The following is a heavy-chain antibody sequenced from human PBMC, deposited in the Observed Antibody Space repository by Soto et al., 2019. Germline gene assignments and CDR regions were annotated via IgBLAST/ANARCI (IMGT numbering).Heavy chain of an antibody. J-gene: IGHJ5*02. CDR1: GGTFSSYA. V-gene: IGHV1-69*06. CDR3: ARVIVVVPAAISAGWFDP. CDR2: VIPIFGTA. Sequence: SVKVSCKASGGTFSSYAISWVRQAPGQGLERMGGVIPIFGTANYAQKFQGRVTITADKSTSTAYMELSSLRSEDTAVYYCARVIVVVPAAISAGWFDPWGQGTLVTVSS. D-gene: IGHD2-2*01.